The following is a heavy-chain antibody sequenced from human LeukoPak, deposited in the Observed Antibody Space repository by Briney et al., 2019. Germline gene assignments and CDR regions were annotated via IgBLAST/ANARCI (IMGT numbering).Heavy chain of an antibody. V-gene: IGHV4-59*01. D-gene: IGHD6-25*01. CDR2: IFSSGTT. CDR1: VGSISNFY. Sequence: SETLSLTCTVSVGSISNFYWSWIRQPPGKGLEWIGHIFSSGTTDYNPSLRSRVIISVDTSSNQFSLKLSSVTAADTAMYYCAGDNSNGRYYFGYWGQGTLVTVSS. J-gene: IGHJ4*02. CDR3: AGDNSNGRYYFGY.